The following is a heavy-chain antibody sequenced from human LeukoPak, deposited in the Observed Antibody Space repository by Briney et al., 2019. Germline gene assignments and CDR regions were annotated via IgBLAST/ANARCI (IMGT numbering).Heavy chain of an antibody. Sequence: ASVKVSCKASGYTFTSYYMHWVRQAPGQGLEWMGWINPNSGGTNYAQKFQGRVTLTWTTSISTAYMELSSLKSEDTAVYFCARSGPISLRFWGQGTLVTVSS. CDR1: GYTFTSYY. CDR2: INPNSGGT. D-gene: IGHD2/OR15-2a*01. J-gene: IGHJ4*02. CDR3: ARSGPISLRF. V-gene: IGHV1-2*02.